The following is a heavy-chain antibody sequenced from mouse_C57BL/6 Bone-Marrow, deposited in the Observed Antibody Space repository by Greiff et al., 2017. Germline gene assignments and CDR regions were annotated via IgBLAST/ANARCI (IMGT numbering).Heavy chain of an antibody. CDR2: IYPRDGST. J-gene: IGHJ1*03. CDR3: AREGIYYCGHWYFDV. CDR1: GYTFTDHT. V-gene: IGHV1-78*01. Sequence: VQLQQSDAELVKPGASVKISCKVSGYTFTDHTIHWMKQRPEQGLEWIGYIYPRDGSTKYNEKFKGKATLTADKSSSTAYMQLNSLTSADSAVYFCAREGIYYCGHWYFDVWGTGTTVTVSS. D-gene: IGHD1-1*01.